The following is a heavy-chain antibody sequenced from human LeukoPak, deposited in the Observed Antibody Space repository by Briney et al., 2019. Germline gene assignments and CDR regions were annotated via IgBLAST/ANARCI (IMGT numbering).Heavy chain of an antibody. CDR1: GDTVSGNNIT. D-gene: IGHD5-18*01. Sequence: SQTLSLTCAISGDTVSGNNITWNWIRQSPSRGLEWLGRTYYRSKWYYDYAVSVKSRITINSDTYKNQFSLQLSSVTAADTAVYYCARRYSYGYFSHNWFDPWGQGTLVTVSS. J-gene: IGHJ5*02. CDR3: ARRYSYGYFSHNWFDP. V-gene: IGHV6-1*01. CDR2: TYYRSKWYY.